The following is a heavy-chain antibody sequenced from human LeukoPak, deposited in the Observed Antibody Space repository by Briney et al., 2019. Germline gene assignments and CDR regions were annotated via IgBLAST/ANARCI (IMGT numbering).Heavy chain of an antibody. CDR3: ARAPYSGYDFLLAFDI. CDR2: IYYSGST. V-gene: IGHV4-59*01. CDR1: GGSISSYY. Sequence: PSETLSLTCTVSGGSISSYYWSWIRQPPGKGLEWIGYIYYSGSTNYNPPLKSRVTISVDTSKNQFSLKLSSVTAADTAVYYCARAPYSGYDFLLAFDIWGQGTMVTVSS. J-gene: IGHJ3*02. D-gene: IGHD5-12*01.